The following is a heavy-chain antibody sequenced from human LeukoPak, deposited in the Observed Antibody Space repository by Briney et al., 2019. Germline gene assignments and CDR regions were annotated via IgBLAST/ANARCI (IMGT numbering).Heavy chain of an antibody. Sequence: GESLKISCKGSGYSFTSYWIGWVRQMPGKSLEWMGIIYPGDSDTRYSPSFQGQVTISADQSITTAYLQWSSLKASDTAMYYCARRYQNYFDYWGQGTLVTVSS. V-gene: IGHV5-51*01. CDR1: GYSFTSYW. CDR3: ARRYQNYFDY. D-gene: IGHD2-2*01. CDR2: IYPGDSDT. J-gene: IGHJ4*02.